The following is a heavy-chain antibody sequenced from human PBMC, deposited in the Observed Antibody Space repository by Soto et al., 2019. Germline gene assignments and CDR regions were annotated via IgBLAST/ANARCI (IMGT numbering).Heavy chain of an antibody. V-gene: IGHV1-18*01. J-gene: IGHJ4*02. CDR3: ARIRGKYYGSGSQLFDY. CDR2: ISAYNGNT. Sequence: ASVKVSCKASGYTFTSYGISWVRQAPGQGLEWMGWISAYNGNTNYAQKLQGRVTMTTDTSTSTAYMELRGLRSDDTAVYYCARIRGKYYGSGSQLFDYWGQGTLVTVSS. CDR1: GYTFTSYG. D-gene: IGHD3-10*01.